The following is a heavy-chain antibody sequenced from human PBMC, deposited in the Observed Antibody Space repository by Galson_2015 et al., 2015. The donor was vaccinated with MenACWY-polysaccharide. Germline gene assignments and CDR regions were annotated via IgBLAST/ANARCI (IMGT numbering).Heavy chain of an antibody. D-gene: IGHD1/OR15-1a*01. CDR3: ARDQEQKYYYYYGMDV. CDR1: GFSFSTYN. V-gene: IGHV3-48*01. CDR2: ISSSSTI. J-gene: IGHJ6*02. Sequence: SLRLSCAASGFSFSTYNMNWVRQAPGKGLEWISYISSSSTIFYADSVKGRFTISRDNAKNSLYLQMNSLRAEDTAVYYCARDQEQKYYYYYGMDVWGRGTTVTASS.